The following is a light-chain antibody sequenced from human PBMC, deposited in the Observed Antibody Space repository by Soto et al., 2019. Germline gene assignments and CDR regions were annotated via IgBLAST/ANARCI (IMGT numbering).Light chain of an antibody. Sequence: EVVMTQSPATLSVSPGEIATLSFSASQSVSSNLAWYQQKVGQAPRLLMYGASVRATGVPTRFSGSGSGAVFTLTISRLEPEDFAIYYCQYYGSSPLTFGGGTKVDI. CDR3: QYYGSSPLT. CDR1: QSVSSN. CDR2: GAS. V-gene: IGKV3-15*01. J-gene: IGKJ4*01.